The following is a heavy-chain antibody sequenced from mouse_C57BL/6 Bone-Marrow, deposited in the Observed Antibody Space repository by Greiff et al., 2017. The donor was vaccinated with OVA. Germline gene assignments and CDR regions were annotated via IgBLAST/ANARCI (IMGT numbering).Heavy chain of an antibody. CDR3: ARYDLDSSGYLYYFDY. D-gene: IGHD3-2*02. J-gene: IGHJ2*01. Sequence: QVQLQQPGAELVKPGASVKLSCKASGYTFTSYWMHWVKQRPGRGLEWIGRIDPNSGGTKYNEKFKSKATLPVDKTSSTAYMQLSSLTSEDSAVYYCARYDLDSSGYLYYFDYWGQGTTLTVSS. CDR1: GYTFTSYW. CDR2: IDPNSGGT. V-gene: IGHV1-72*01.